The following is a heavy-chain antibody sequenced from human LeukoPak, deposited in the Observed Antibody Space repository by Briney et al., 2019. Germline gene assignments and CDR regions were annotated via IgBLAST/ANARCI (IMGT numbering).Heavy chain of an antibody. CDR1: GFTFSSYN. CDR3: ARATWDSSGYYYAY. Sequence: GGSLRLSCAASGFTFSSYNMNWVRQAPGKGLEWVSSITSSSSYIYYADSVKGRFTISRDNAKNSLYLQMTSLRAEDTALYYCARATWDSSGYYYAYWGQGTLVTVSS. V-gene: IGHV3-21*01. D-gene: IGHD3-22*01. J-gene: IGHJ4*02. CDR2: ITSSSSYI.